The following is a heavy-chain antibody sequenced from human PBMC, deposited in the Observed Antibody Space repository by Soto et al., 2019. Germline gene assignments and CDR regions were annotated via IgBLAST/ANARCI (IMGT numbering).Heavy chain of an antibody. D-gene: IGHD6-13*01. CDR2: IDPSDSYT. J-gene: IGHJ5*02. V-gene: IGHV5-10-1*01. Sequence: EVQLVQSGAEVKKPGESLRISCKGSGYSFTSYWISWVRQMPGKGLEWMGRIDPSDSYTNYSPSFQGHVTISADKSISTASLQWSSLTASDTAMYYCARRHSSSSAFDPWGQGTLVTVSS. CDR3: ARRHSSSSAFDP. CDR1: GYSFTSYW.